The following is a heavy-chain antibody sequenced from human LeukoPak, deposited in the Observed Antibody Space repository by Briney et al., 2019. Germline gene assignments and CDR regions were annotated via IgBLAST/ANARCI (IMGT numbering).Heavy chain of an antibody. J-gene: IGHJ4*02. CDR1: GGSISSSSYY. CDR2: IYYSGST. D-gene: IGHD1-7*01. V-gene: IGHV4-39*07. CDR3: ARGSRELYYFDY. Sequence: SETLSLTCTVSGGSISSSSYYWGWIRQPPGKGLEWIGSIYYSGSTKYNPSLKSRVTISVDASKTQFSLKLNSVTAADTAVYYCARGSRELYYFDYWGQGTLVTVSS.